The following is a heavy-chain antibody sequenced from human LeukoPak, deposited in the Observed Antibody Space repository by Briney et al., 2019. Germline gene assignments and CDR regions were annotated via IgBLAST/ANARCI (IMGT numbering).Heavy chain of an antibody. V-gene: IGHV4-61*01. CDR2: IYYSGST. CDR1: GASVNNNNYY. D-gene: IGHD2-2*01. Sequence: SETLSLTCTVSGASVNNNNYYWSWIRQPPGKGLEWIGYIYYSGSTNYNPSLKSRVTISVDTSKNQFSMKLSSVTAADTAVYYCATSRYQLLFDYWGQGTLVTVSS. CDR3: ATSRYQLLFDY. J-gene: IGHJ4*02.